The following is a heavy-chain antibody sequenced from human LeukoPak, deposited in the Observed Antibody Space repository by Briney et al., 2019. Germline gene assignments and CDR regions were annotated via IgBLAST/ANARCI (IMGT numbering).Heavy chain of an antibody. J-gene: IGHJ6*04. V-gene: IGHV3-48*03. CDR1: GSTLSSYE. D-gene: IGHD3-10*02. Sequence: GGSLRLSCAASGSTLSSYEMHWVRQAPGKGLEWVSYISSSGSTIYYADSVKGRFTISRDNAKNSLYLQMNSLRAEDTAVYYCAELGITMIGGVWGKGTTVTISS. CDR2: ISSSGSTI. CDR3: AELGITMIGGV.